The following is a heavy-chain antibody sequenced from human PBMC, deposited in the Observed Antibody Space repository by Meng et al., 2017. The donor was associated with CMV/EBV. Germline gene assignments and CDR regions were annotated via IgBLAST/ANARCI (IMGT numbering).Heavy chain of an antibody. CDR3: AREVGAIDY. J-gene: IGHJ4*02. Sequence: GESLKISCAASGSIFSSCSMSWVRQAPGKGLEWVSSISSSSSYIYYADSVKGRFTIPRDNAKNSLYLQMNSLRAEDTAVYYCAREVGAIDYWGQGTLVTVSS. V-gene: IGHV3-21*01. CDR1: GSIFSSCS. D-gene: IGHD1-26*01. CDR2: ISSSSSYI.